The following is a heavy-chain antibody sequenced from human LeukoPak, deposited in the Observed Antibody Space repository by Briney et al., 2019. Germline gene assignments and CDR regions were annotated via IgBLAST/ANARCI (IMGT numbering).Heavy chain of an antibody. J-gene: IGHJ4*02. CDR3: ARGGDSDY. V-gene: IGHV3-64*01. CDR1: GFTFSSYA. D-gene: IGHD5-12*01. Sequence: GGSLRLSCAASGFTFSSYAMHWVRQAPGKGLEYVSAISSNGGSTSYANSVKGRFTISRDNSKNTLYLQMNSLRAEDTAVYYCARGGDSDYWGQGTLVTVSS. CDR2: ISSNGGST.